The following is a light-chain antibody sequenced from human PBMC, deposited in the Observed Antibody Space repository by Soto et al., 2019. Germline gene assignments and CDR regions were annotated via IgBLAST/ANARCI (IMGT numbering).Light chain of an antibody. CDR3: QQYNNWPFP. CDR1: QSVSSN. CDR2: GAS. Sequence: EIVMTQSPATLSVSPGERATLSCRASQSVSSNLAWYQQKPGQAPRLLIYGASTRATGIPARFSGSGCGTEFTLTISTLQSEDLAVYYCQQYNNWPFPFGQGTRLEIK. V-gene: IGKV3-15*01. J-gene: IGKJ5*01.